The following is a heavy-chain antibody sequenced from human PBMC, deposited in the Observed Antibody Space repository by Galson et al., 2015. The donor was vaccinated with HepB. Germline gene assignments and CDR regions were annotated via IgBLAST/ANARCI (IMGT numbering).Heavy chain of an antibody. J-gene: IGHJ5*02. Sequence: SLRLSCAASGFTFSDSCMSWIRQAPGKGLEWVSYICIGYSTIKYADSVKGRFTISKDNVNKSLYLQMNILRAEDTAVYYCARAALGWFDPWGQGSLVIVSS. CDR2: ICIGYSTI. CDR1: GFTFSDSC. V-gene: IGHV3-11*01. CDR3: ARAALGWFDP.